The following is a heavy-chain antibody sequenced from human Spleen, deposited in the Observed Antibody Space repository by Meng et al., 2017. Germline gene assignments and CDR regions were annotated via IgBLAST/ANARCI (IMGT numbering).Heavy chain of an antibody. Sequence: GGSLRLSCAASGFTVSSNYMSWVRQAPGKGLEWVSVIYSGGSTYYADSVKGRFTISRDNSKNTLYLQMNSLRAEDTAVYYCARVAGGYFSYYLDYWGQGTLVTVSS. CDR2: IYSGGST. V-gene: IGHV3-53*01. J-gene: IGHJ4*02. D-gene: IGHD5-12*01. CDR1: GFTVSSNY. CDR3: ARVAGGYFSYYLDY.